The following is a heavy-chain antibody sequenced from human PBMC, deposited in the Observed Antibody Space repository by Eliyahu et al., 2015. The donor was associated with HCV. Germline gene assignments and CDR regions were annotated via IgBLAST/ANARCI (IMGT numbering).Heavy chain of an antibody. Sequence: EVQLVESGGGLVKPGGSLRLXCAASGXMLSSYTMNWVRQAPGKGLEWVSSISSSSYINYADSVKGRFTISRDNAKNSLYLQMNSLRAEDTAVYYCARDLRYSSSWYLGYWGQGTLVTVSS. V-gene: IGHV3-21*01. D-gene: IGHD6-13*01. CDR1: GXMLSSYT. CDR2: ISSSSYI. J-gene: IGHJ4*02. CDR3: ARDLRYSSSWYLGY.